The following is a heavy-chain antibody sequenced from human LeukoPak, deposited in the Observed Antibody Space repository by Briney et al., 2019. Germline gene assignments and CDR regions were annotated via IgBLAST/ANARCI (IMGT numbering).Heavy chain of an antibody. CDR2: IYYSGST. V-gene: IGHV4-59*01. D-gene: IGHD2-2*01. CDR3: ARDQHCSSTSCYGSQVSYYMDV. J-gene: IGHJ6*03. CDR1: GGSISSYY. Sequence: SETLSLTCTVSGGSISSYYWSWIRQPPRKGLEWIGYIYYSGSTNYNPSLKSRVTISVDTSKNQFSLKLSSVTAADTAVYYCARDQHCSSTSCYGSQVSYYMDVWGKGTTVTVSS.